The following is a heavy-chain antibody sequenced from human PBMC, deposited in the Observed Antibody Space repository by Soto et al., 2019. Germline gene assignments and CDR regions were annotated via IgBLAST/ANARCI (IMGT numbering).Heavy chain of an antibody. V-gene: IGHV4-59*01. CDR3: ARFSGWYSAFDY. D-gene: IGHD6-19*01. Sequence: SETLSLTCTVSGGSINIYYWSWIRQAPGKGLEWIGYIYSSGSTNYNPSLKSRVTISVDTSKSEFSLKLTSVTAADTAVYYCARFSGWYSAFDYWGQGTPVTVSS. J-gene: IGHJ4*02. CDR2: IYSSGST. CDR1: GGSINIYY.